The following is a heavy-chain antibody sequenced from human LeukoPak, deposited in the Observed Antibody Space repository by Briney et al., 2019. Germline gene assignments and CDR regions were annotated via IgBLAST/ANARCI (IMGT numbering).Heavy chain of an antibody. V-gene: IGHV4-39*07. CDR3: AREGYCSGGSCYARDY. CDR1: GGSISSRPYY. CDR2: IYYSGST. J-gene: IGHJ4*02. Sequence: SETLSLTCTVSGGSISSRPYYWGWIRQPPGKGLEWIGSIYYSGSTYYNPSLKSRVTISVDTSKNQFSLKLSSVTAADTAVYYCAREGYCSGGSCYARDYWGQGTLVTVSS. D-gene: IGHD2-15*01.